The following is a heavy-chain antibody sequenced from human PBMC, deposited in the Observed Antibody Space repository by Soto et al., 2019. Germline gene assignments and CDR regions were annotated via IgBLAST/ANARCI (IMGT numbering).Heavy chain of an antibody. CDR1: GGSISSHY. V-gene: IGHV4-59*11. D-gene: IGHD2-15*01. J-gene: IGHJ5*02. CDR3: VREGRYCGSGSCYRVHWFDP. CDR2: VSYSGST. Sequence: PSETLSLTCTVSGGSISSHYWSWIRQPPGKGLEWIGYVSYSGSTNYNPSLKSRVTISVDTPKNQFSLKLSSVTAADTAVYYCVREGRYCGSGSCYRVHWFDPWGQGALVTVSS.